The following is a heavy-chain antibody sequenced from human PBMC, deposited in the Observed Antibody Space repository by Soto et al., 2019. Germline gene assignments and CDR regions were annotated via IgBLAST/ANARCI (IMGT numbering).Heavy chain of an antibody. V-gene: IGHV4-4*02. Sequence: SDTLSLTCAVSGGSMSTSKWWSWVRQPPGKGLEWIGEIYHSGSTNYNPSLKSRVTISVDKSKNQFSLKLSSVTAADTAVYYCASVRGGYYYAMDVWGQGTTVT. CDR2: IYHSGST. CDR3: ASVRGGYYYAMDV. J-gene: IGHJ6*02. CDR1: GGSMSTSKW. D-gene: IGHD3-10*02.